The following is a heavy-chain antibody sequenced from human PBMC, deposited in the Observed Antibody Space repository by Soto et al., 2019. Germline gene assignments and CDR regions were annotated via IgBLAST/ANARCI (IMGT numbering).Heavy chain of an antibody. CDR2: IKQDGSEK. CDR3: ARDYSRNYMDV. D-gene: IGHD2-15*01. CDR1: GFTFSSYW. V-gene: IGHV3-7*01. J-gene: IGHJ6*03. Sequence: EVQLVESGGGLVQPGGSLRLSCAASGFTFSSYWMSWVRQAPGKGLEWVANIKQDGSEKYYVDSVKGRFTISRDNAKNSLYLQKNSLRAEDTAVYYCARDYSRNYMDVWGKGTTVTVSS.